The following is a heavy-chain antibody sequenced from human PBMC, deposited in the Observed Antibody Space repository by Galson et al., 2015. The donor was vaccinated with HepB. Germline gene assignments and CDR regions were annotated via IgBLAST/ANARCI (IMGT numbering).Heavy chain of an antibody. CDR1: GYTFTTYG. V-gene: IGHV1-18*01. CDR2: ISPYNGNT. CDR3: ARAGYIYPRSGGIEFDY. D-gene: IGHD1-1*01. J-gene: IGHJ4*01. Sequence: SVKVSCKASGYTFTTYGISWVRQAPGQGLEWMGWISPYNGNTKYAQNLQGRVTMATDTFTTTAYMELRSLRYDDTAVYYCARAGYIYPRSGGIEFDYWGHGTLVTVSS.